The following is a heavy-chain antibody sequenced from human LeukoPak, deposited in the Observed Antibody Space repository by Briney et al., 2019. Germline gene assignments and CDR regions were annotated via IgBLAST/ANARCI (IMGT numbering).Heavy chain of an antibody. Sequence: GGSLRLSCAASGFTFDDYGMSWVRQAPGKGLEWVSGINWNGGSTGYADSVKGRFTISRDSAKNSLYLQMNSLRAEDTALYYCARDEADYDSSGYYYFDYWGQGTLVTVSS. V-gene: IGHV3-20*04. J-gene: IGHJ4*02. D-gene: IGHD3-22*01. CDR1: GFTFDDYG. CDR3: ARDEADYDSSGYYYFDY. CDR2: INWNGGST.